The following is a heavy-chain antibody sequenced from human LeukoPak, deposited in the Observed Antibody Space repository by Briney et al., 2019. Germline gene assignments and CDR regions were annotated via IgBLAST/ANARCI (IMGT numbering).Heavy chain of an antibody. V-gene: IGHV3-7*01. Sequence: GGSLRLSCAASGFTFSTYWMTWVRQAPGKGLERVANIKQDGSQKYYVDSVKGRFTISRDNAKNSLYLQMNSLRAEDTAVYYCARDSPYYDFWSGWGNDYWGQGTLVTVSS. CDR2: IKQDGSQK. CDR1: GFTFSTYW. J-gene: IGHJ4*02. CDR3: ARDSPYYDFWSGWGNDY. D-gene: IGHD3-3*01.